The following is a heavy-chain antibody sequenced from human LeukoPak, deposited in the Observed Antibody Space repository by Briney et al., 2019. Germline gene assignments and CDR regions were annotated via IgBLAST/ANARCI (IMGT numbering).Heavy chain of an antibody. D-gene: IGHD5-18*01. Sequence: GGSLRLSCAASGFTVSSNYMSWVRQAPGKGLEWVPVAYSGGSTYYADSVKGRFTISRDNSKNTLYLQMNSLRAEDTAVYYCAREVRDSSLSRRLDYWGQGTLVTVSS. J-gene: IGHJ4*02. CDR2: AYSGGST. CDR3: AREVRDSSLSRRLDY. CDR1: GFTVSSNY. V-gene: IGHV3-53*01.